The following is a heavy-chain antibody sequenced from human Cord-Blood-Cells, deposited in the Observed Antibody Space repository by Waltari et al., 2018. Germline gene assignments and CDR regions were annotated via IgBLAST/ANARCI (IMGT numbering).Heavy chain of an antibody. V-gene: IGHV3-7*01. CDR1: GLTFSSYW. CDR3: ARENDFWSGYYVDY. Sequence: EGLLVEPGGRMLQPAGSRRLSCADSGLTFSSYWMCWVGRAPGKGLEWVANIKQDGSEKYYVDAVKGRFTISRDNAKNSLYLQMNSLRAEDTAVYYCARENDFWSGYYVDYWGQGTLVTVSS. D-gene: IGHD3-3*01. CDR2: IKQDGSEK. J-gene: IGHJ4*02.